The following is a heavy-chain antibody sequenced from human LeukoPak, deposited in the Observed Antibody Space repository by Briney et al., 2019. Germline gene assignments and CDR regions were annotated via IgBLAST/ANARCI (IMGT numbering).Heavy chain of an antibody. CDR3: ARGSLVGATFDY. CDR1: GYTFTDYY. D-gene: IGHD1-26*01. CDR2: INPNSGGT. J-gene: IGHJ4*02. V-gene: IGHV1-2*02. Sequence: GASVKVSCKASGYTFTDYYIHWVRQAPGQGLEWMGWINPNSGGTNYAQKFQGRVTVARDTSISTAYMELSRLRSDDTAVYYCARGSLVGATFDYWGQGTLVTVSS.